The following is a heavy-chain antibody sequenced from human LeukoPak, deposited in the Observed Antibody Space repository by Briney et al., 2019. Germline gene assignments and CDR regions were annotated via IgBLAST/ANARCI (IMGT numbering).Heavy chain of an antibody. V-gene: IGHV3-23*01. Sequence: GGSLRLSCAASGFTFSNFAMMWVRQAPGTGLQWVSTITGYGATFYADSVKGRFTIFRDTSMNTLFLQMNSLGAEDTAVYYCAKGAAAGKVDWFDPWGQGTLVTVSS. CDR3: AKGAAAGKVDWFDP. D-gene: IGHD6-13*01. CDR2: ITGYGAT. CDR1: GFTFSNFA. J-gene: IGHJ5*02.